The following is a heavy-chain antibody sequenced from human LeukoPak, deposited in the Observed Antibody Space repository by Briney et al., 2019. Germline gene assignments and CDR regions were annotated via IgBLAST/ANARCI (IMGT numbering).Heavy chain of an antibody. D-gene: IGHD6-19*01. CDR3: ATAESYSSVEVMIY. V-gene: IGHV1-24*01. CDR2: FDPEDGET. J-gene: IGHJ4*02. CDR1: GYTLTELS. Sequence: VSVKVSCKVSGYTLTELSMHWVRQAPGKGLEWMGGFDPEDGETIYAQKFQGRVTMTEDTSTDTAYMELSSLRSEDTAVYYCATAESYSSVEVMIYWGQGTLVTVSS.